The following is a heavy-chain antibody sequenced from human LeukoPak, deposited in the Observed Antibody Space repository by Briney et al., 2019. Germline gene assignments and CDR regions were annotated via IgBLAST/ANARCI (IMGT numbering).Heavy chain of an antibody. D-gene: IGHD3-10*01. CDR3: ARDETEYGSGSYYKPPLDY. Sequence: GGSLRLSCAASGFTFSSYSMNWVRQAPGKGLEWVSYISSSSSTIYYADSVKGRFTISRDNAKNSLYLQMNSLRAEDTAVYYCARDETEYGSGSYYKPPLDYWGQGTLVTVSS. J-gene: IGHJ4*02. CDR1: GFTFSSYS. V-gene: IGHV3-48*04. CDR2: ISSSSSTI.